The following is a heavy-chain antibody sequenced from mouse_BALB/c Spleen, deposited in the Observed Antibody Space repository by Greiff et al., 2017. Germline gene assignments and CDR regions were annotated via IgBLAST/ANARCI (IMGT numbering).Heavy chain of an antibody. J-gene: IGHJ2*01. V-gene: IGHV5-4*02. CDR1: GFTFSDYY. CDR2: ISDGGSYT. Sequence: EVQVVESGGGLVKPGGSLKLSCAASGFTFSDYYMYWVRQTPEKRLEWVATISDGGSYTYYPDSVKGRFTISRDNAKNNLYLQMSSLKSEDTAMYYCARGNGSRYYFDYWGQGTTLTVSS. D-gene: IGHD1-1*01. CDR3: ARGNGSRYYFDY.